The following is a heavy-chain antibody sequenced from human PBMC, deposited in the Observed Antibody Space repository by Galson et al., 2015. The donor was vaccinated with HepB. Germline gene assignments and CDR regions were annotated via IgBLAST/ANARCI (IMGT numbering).Heavy chain of an antibody. Sequence: CAISGDSVSSNSAAWNWIRQSPSRGLEWLGRTYYRSKWYNDYAVSVKSRITINPDTSKNQFSLKLSSVTAADTAVYYCAREARIAAAGTGGPYYYYYYYMDVWGKGTTVTVSS. D-gene: IGHD6-13*01. J-gene: IGHJ6*03. CDR3: AREARIAAAGTGGPYYYYYYYMDV. CDR1: GDSVSSNSAA. CDR2: TYYRSKWYN. V-gene: IGHV6-1*01.